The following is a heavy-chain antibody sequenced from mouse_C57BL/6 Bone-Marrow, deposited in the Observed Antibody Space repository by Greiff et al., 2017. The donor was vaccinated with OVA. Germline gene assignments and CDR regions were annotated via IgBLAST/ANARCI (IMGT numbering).Heavy chain of an antibody. J-gene: IGHJ3*01. CDR2: IDPSDSYT. CDR3: TRKLGGFAY. V-gene: IGHV1-59*01. CDR1: GYTFTSYW. Sequence: QVQLQQPGAELVRPGTSVKLSCKASGYTFTSYWMHWVKQRPGPGLEWIGVIDPSDSYTNYNQKFKGKATLTVDTSSSTAYMQLSSLTSEDSAVYYYTRKLGGFAYWGQGTLVTVSA. D-gene: IGHD4-1*01.